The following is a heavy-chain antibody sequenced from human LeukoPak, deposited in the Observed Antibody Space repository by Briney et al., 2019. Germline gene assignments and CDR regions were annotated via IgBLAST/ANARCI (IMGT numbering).Heavy chain of an antibody. CDR3: AKDLSGYSYGLDY. D-gene: IGHD5-18*01. CDR1: GFTFSSYG. CDR2: ISYDGKNK. V-gene: IGHV3-30*18. J-gene: IGHJ4*02. Sequence: PGGSLRLSCAASGFTFSSYGIHWVRQAPGKGLEWVAVISYDGKNKYYTDSVKGRFTISRDNSKNTLYLQMNSLRAEDTAVYYCAKDLSGYSYGLDYWGQGTLVTVSS.